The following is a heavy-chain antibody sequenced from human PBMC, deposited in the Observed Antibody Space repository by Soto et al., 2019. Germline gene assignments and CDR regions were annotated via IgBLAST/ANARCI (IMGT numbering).Heavy chain of an antibody. CDR2: ISSRSDI. V-gene: IGHV3-21*01. J-gene: IGHJ6*02. Sequence: GSLRLSCVGSGFTFSTYSINWVRQAPGKGLEWVSSISSRSDIYYADSVKCRFTISRDNAKNSVSLQMNSLRAEDTAVYYCAGEYTAWRLAYGLDVCGQGTTLTVSS. CDR1: GFTFSTYS. CDR3: AGEYTAWRLAYGLDV. D-gene: IGHD2-2*02.